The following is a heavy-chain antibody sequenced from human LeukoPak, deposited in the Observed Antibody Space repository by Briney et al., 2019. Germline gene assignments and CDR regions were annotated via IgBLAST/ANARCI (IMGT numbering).Heavy chain of an antibody. CDR3: AKDRNYVGFGELFTFFDY. CDR2: ISGSGGST. CDR1: GFTSSSYA. Sequence: GGSLRLSCAASGFTSSSYAMSWVRQAPGKGLEWVSAISGSGGSTYYADSVKGRFTISRDNSKNTLYLQMNSLRAEDTAVYYCAKDRNYVGFGELFTFFDYWGQGTLVTVSS. V-gene: IGHV3-23*01. D-gene: IGHD3-10*01. J-gene: IGHJ4*02.